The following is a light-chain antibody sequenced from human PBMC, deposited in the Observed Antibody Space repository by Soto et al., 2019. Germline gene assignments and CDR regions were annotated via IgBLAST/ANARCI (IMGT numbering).Light chain of an antibody. CDR2: GAS. V-gene: IGKV3-15*01. CDR3: QQYTDWPTT. Sequence: MTQSPATLSVSPGESATLSCRASQSLSSTVAWYQQKPGQAPRLLIYGASTRATGTPARFSGSGSGTEFTLTISSLQSEDFAVYYCQQYTDWPTTFGQGTKVEIK. CDR1: QSLSST. J-gene: IGKJ1*01.